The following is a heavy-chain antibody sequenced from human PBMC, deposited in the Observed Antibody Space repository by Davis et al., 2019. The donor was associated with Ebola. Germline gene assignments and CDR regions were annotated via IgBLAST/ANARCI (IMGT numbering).Heavy chain of an antibody. CDR3: ARSPSYDFWSGYPHYYYYYMDV. V-gene: IGHV1-69*13. Sequence: SVKVSCKASGGTFSSYAISWVRQAPGQGLEWMGGIIPIFGTANYAQKFQGRVTITADESTSTAYMELSSLRSEDTAVYYCARSPSYDFWSGYPHYYYYYMDVWGKGTTVTVSS. J-gene: IGHJ6*03. CDR1: GGTFSSYA. D-gene: IGHD3-3*01. CDR2: IIPIFGTA.